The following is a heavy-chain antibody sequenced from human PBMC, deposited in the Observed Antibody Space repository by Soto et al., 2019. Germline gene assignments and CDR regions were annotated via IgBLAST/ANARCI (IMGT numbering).Heavy chain of an antibody. CDR1: GYIFTTYG. Sequence: QVHLVQSGAEVKKPGASVKVSCKGSGYIFTTYGITWVRQAPGQGLEWMGWISAHNGNTNYAQKLQGRVTVTRDTSTSTAYMELRNLRSDDTAVYYCARRRYGDYWGQGALVNVSS. CDR2: ISAHNGNT. J-gene: IGHJ4*02. D-gene: IGHD1-1*01. V-gene: IGHV1-18*01. CDR3: ARRRYGDY.